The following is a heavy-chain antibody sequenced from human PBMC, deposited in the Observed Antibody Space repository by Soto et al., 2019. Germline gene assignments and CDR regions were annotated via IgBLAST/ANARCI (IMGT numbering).Heavy chain of an antibody. Sequence: QVQLVESGGGVVQPGRSLRLSCAASGFTFSSYGMHWVRQAPGKGLEWVAVISYDGSNKYYADSVKGRFTISRDNSKNTLYLQMNSLRADDTAVYYCAKIGTYSSGWDYWGQGTLVTVSS. D-gene: IGHD6-19*01. CDR3: AKIGTYSSGWDY. CDR2: ISYDGSNK. J-gene: IGHJ4*02. V-gene: IGHV3-30*18. CDR1: GFTFSSYG.